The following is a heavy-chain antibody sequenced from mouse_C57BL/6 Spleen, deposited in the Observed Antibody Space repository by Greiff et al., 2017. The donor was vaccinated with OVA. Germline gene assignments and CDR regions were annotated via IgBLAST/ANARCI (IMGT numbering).Heavy chain of an antibody. CDR1: GYTFTDYY. V-gene: IGHV1-26*01. D-gene: IGHD1-1*01. Sequence: EVQLQQSGPELVKPGASVKISCKASGYTFTDYYMNWVKQSHGKSLEWIGDINPNNGGTSYNQKFKGKATLTVDKSSSTAYMELRSLTSEDSAVYYCASITTVHHYWGQGTTLTVSS. CDR2: INPNNGGT. J-gene: IGHJ2*01. CDR3: ASITTVHHY.